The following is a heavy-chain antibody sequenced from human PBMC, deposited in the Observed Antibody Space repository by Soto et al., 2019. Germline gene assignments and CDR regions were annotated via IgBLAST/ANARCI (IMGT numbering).Heavy chain of an antibody. CDR3: ARDGHSSSWYGPLN. D-gene: IGHD6-13*01. CDR2: IIPIFGTA. CDR1: GCTFSSYA. J-gene: IGHJ4*02. V-gene: IGHV1-69*06. Sequence: SVKVSCKASGCTFSSYAIGCVRQAPGQGLEWMGGIIPIFGTANYAQKFQGRVTITADKSTSTAYMELSSLRSEDTAVYYCARDGHSSSWYGPLNWGQGTLVTVSS.